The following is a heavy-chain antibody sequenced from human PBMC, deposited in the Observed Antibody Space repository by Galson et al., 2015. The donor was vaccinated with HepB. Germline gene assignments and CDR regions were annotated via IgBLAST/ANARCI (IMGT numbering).Heavy chain of an antibody. D-gene: IGHD2-8*02. J-gene: IGHJ3*02. V-gene: IGHV3-48*01. Sequence: SLRLSCAASGFTFNFYSMNWVRQAPGKGLEWVSYISLSSRNIYYADSVRGRFTISRDNAKNALYLQMNSLRAEDTAVYYCARDYRGCTGGVCPHDAFNIWGQGTMVTVSS. CDR1: GFTFNFYS. CDR2: ISLSSRNI. CDR3: ARDYRGCTGGVCPHDAFNI.